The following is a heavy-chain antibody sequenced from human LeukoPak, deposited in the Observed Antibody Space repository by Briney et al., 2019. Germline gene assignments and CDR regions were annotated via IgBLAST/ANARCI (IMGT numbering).Heavy chain of an antibody. CDR2: ISSSSSYI. CDR1: GFTFSSYS. D-gene: IGHD1-26*01. CDR3: AKDRIVGATYWFDP. J-gene: IGHJ5*02. Sequence: GGSLRLSCAASGFTFSSYSMNWVRQAPGKGLEWVSSISSSSSYIYYADSVKGRLTISRDNSKNTLYLQMNSLRAEDTAVYYCAKDRIVGATYWFDPWGQGTLVTVSS. V-gene: IGHV3-21*04.